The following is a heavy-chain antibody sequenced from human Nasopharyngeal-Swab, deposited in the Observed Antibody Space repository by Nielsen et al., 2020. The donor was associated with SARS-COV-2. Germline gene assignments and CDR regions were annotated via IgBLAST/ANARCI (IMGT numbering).Heavy chain of an antibody. V-gene: IGHV3-48*02. D-gene: IGHD6-13*01. CDR2: ISSSSSTI. Sequence: GRQAPGKGLEWVSYISSSSSTIYYADSVKGRFTISRDNAKNSLYLRMNSLRDEDTAVYYCARASSSWYFGGQGTLVTVSS. CDR3: ARASSSWYF. J-gene: IGHJ4*02.